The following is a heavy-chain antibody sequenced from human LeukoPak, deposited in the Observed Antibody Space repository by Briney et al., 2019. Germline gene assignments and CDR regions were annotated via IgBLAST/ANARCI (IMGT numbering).Heavy chain of an antibody. V-gene: IGHV3-64*01. CDR1: GFTFSSYA. Sequence: GGSLRLSCAASGFTFSSYAMPWVRQAPGKGLEYVSAISSNGGSTYYANSVKGRFTISRDNSKNTLYLQMGSLRAEDMAVYYCARDQSGTYYYDSSGLDYWGQGTLVTVSS. CDR3: ARDQSGTYYYDSSGLDY. D-gene: IGHD3-22*01. CDR2: ISSNGGST. J-gene: IGHJ4*02.